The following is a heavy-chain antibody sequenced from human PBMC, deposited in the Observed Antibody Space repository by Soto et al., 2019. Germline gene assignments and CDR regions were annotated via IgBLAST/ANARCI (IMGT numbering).Heavy chain of an antibody. D-gene: IGHD1-26*01. CDR1: GGTFDNFI. V-gene: IGHV1-69*13. Sequence: GASVKVSCKASGGTFDNFIMNWVRQTPGRGLEWMGGIVPMLGTPTYAEKFKGRVTISATGSTSTMYMEVTSLRSEDTAIYYCARNGTYSSPLSQYSGMDVWGQGTTVTVSS. CDR2: IVPMLGTP. J-gene: IGHJ6*02. CDR3: ARNGTYSSPLSQYSGMDV.